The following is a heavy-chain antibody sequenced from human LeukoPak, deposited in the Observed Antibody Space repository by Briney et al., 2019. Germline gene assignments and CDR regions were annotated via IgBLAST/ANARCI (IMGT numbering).Heavy chain of an antibody. CDR1: GFTFSDYY. D-gene: IGHD6-13*01. CDR3: ARDQGGSSWYVGCWDY. V-gene: IGHV3-11*04. J-gene: IGHJ4*02. Sequence: KPGGSLRLSCAVSGFTFSDYYMSWIREAPGKGREGSSYISSSGSSVYYADSVKGRFTISRDNAKNSLYLQMNSLRAEDTAVYYCARDQGGSSWYVGCWDYWGQGTLVTVSS. CDR2: ISSSGSSV.